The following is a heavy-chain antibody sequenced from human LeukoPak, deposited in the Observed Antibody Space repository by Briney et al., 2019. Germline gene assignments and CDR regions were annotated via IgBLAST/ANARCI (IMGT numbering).Heavy chain of an antibody. D-gene: IGHD6-19*01. CDR1: GYTFTSYG. Sequence: ASVKVSCKASGYTFTSYGISWVRQAPGQGLEWMGWISAYNGNTNYAQKLQGRVTMTTDTSTSTAYMELRSLRSDDTAVYYCARDPGHGWYVREVATTDYWGQGTLVTVSS. CDR2: ISAYNGNT. V-gene: IGHV1-18*01. CDR3: ARDPGHGWYVREVATTDY. J-gene: IGHJ4*02.